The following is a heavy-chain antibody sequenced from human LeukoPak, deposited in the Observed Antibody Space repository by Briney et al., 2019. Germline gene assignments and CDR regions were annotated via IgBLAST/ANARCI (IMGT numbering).Heavy chain of an antibody. D-gene: IGHD2-21*02. CDR1: GFSFDTYA. J-gene: IGHJ4*02. CDR2: ISDTGRKR. Sequence: PGGSLRLSCVTSGFSFDTYAMSWVRQAPGKGLEWVSGISDTGRKRYYTGSVKGRFTISRDNSKNTLHLQMNSLRAEDTALYFCAKDHDNGDYYYYFDSWGQGTLVTVSS. V-gene: IGHV3-23*01. CDR3: AKDHDNGDYYYYFDS.